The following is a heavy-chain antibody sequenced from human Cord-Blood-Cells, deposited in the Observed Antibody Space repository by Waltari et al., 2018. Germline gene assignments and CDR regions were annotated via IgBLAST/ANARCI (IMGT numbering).Heavy chain of an antibody. CDR1: GYTFTGYY. CDR2: IKPNSGGT. J-gene: IGHJ4*02. V-gene: IGHV1-2*04. CDR3: ARGYDFWSGYFDY. D-gene: IGHD3-3*01. Sequence: QVQLVQSGAEVKKPGASVKVSCKASGYTFTGYYMHWVRQAPGQGLEWKGWIKPNSGGTNYAQKFQGWVTMTRDTSISTAYMELSRLRSDDTAVYYCARGYDFWSGYFDYWGQGTLVTVSS.